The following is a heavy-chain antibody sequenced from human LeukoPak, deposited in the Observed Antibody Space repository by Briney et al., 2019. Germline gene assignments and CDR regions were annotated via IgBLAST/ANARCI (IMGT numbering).Heavy chain of an antibody. CDR2: INPNSGGT. CDR1: GYTFTGYY. J-gene: IGHJ3*02. V-gene: IGHV1-2*04. D-gene: IGHD3-10*01. CDR3: ARAGPGPRDAFDI. Sequence: ASVKVSCKASGYTFTGYYMHWVRQDPGQGLEWMGWINPNSGGTNYAQKFQGWVTMTRDTSISTAYMELSRLRSDDTAVYYCARAGPGPRDAFDIWGQGTKVTVSS.